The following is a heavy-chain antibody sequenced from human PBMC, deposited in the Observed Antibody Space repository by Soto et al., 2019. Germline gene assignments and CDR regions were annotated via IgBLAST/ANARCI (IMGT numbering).Heavy chain of an antibody. J-gene: IGHJ3*02. Sequence: GGSLRLSCAASGFTFSSYAMSWVRQAPGKGLEWVSAISGSGGSTYYADSVKGRFTISRDNSKNTLYLQMNSLRAEDTAVYYCAKDFSGGVITIFGVTRIGSFDIWGQGTMVTVSS. D-gene: IGHD3-3*01. CDR2: ISGSGGST. V-gene: IGHV3-23*01. CDR3: AKDFSGGVITIFGVTRIGSFDI. CDR1: GFTFSSYA.